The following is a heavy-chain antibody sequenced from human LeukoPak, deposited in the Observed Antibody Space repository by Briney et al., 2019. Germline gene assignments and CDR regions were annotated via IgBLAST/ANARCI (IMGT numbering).Heavy chain of an antibody. J-gene: IGHJ4*02. V-gene: IGHV4-59*01. Sequence: SETLSLTCTVSGGSISSYYWSWIRQPPGKGLEWIGYIYYSGSTNYNPSLKSRVTISVDTSKNQFSLKLSSVTAADTAVYYCAREEDSSGYFYWGRGTLVTVSS. CDR2: IYYSGST. CDR1: GGSISSYY. CDR3: AREEDSSGYFY. D-gene: IGHD3-22*01.